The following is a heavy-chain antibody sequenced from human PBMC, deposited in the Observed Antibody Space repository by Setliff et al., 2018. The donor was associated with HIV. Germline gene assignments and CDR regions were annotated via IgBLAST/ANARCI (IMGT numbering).Heavy chain of an antibody. CDR3: ARSGRIAVAGTMYY. V-gene: IGHV7-4-1*02. CDR1: GYTFSNYA. D-gene: IGHD6-19*01. CDR2: INTNTGNP. Sequence: VASVKVSCKASGYTFSNYAVNWVRQAPGQGLQWMGWINTNTGNPTYAQGFTGRFVFSLDTSVSTAYLQISSLKAEDTAVYYCARSGRIAVAGTMYYWGQGTLVTVSS. J-gene: IGHJ4*02.